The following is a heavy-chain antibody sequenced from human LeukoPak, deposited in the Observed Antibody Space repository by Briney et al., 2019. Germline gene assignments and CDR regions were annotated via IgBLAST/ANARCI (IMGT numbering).Heavy chain of an antibody. Sequence: PGGSLRLSCAASGFTVSSNYMSWVSQAPGKGLEWVSVIYSGGSTYYADSVKGRFTISRHNSKNTLYLQMNSLRAEDTAVYYCAKRPLFDYYYGMDVWGQGTTVTVSS. D-gene: IGHD3-10*02. J-gene: IGHJ6*02. V-gene: IGHV3-53*01. CDR1: GFTVSSNY. CDR2: IYSGGST. CDR3: AKRPLFDYYYGMDV.